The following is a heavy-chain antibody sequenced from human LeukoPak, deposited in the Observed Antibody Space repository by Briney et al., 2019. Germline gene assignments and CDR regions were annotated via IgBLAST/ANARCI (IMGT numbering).Heavy chain of an antibody. Sequence: SQTLSLTCTVSGGSISSGDYYWSGIPQPPGKGLEWIAYMYYSGSTYYTPSLKSRVTISADTPVNQPSLQLSSVPAAGTAVYYCARPYYYDSRIDPWGQGILVTVSS. V-gene: IGHV4-30-4*01. J-gene: IGHJ5*02. CDR3: ARPYYYDSRIDP. CDR2: MYYSGST. D-gene: IGHD3-22*01. CDR1: GGSISSGDYY.